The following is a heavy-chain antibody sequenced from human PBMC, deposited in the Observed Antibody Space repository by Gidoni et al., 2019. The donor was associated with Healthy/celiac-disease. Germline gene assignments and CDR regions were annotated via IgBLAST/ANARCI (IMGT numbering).Heavy chain of an antibody. D-gene: IGHD3-10*01. V-gene: IGHV4-31*03. CDR3: ASFAVWLGKIDY. CDR2: IYYRGNT. J-gene: IGHJ4*02. Sequence: QVQLQESGPGLVKPSQTLSLTCTVSGGSISSGGYSWSWIRQHPGKGLEWIGYIYYRGNTDYNASLKSRVTISVDTAKNQFSRKLSAVTAEDTAVYDCASFAVWLGKIDYWGQGTLVTVSS. CDR1: GGSISSGGYS.